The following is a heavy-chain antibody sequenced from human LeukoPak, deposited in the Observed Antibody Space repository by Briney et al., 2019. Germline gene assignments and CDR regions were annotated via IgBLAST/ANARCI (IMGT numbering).Heavy chain of an antibody. J-gene: IGHJ4*02. V-gene: IGHV1-2*02. CDR2: INPNDGDT. Sequence: ASVKVSCKAPGYTFTDYYMHWVRQAPGQGFEWMGWINPNDGDTNYAQKFQGRVTMTRDTSISTAHMEVSRLRSDDTAVYYCARANFLYCSSSTCLFDYWGQGTLVTVSS. CDR1: GYTFTDYY. D-gene: IGHD2-2*01. CDR3: ARANFLYCSSSTCLFDY.